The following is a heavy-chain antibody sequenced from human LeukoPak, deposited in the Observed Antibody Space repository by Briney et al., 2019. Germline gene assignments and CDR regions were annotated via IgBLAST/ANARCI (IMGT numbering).Heavy chain of an antibody. V-gene: IGHV4-34*01. CDR1: GGSFSGYY. D-gene: IGHD3-10*01. CDR3: ARGGFYYYGSGRTNKNRNFDY. Sequence: PSETLSLTCAVYGGSFSGYYWSWIRQPPGKGLEWIGEINHSGSTNYNPSLKSRVTISVDTSKNQFSLKLSSVTAADTAVYYCARGGFYYYGSGRTNKNRNFDYWGQGTLVTVSS. CDR2: INHSGST. J-gene: IGHJ4*02.